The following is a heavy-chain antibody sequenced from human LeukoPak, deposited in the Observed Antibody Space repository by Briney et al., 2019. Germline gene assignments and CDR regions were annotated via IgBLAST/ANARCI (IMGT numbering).Heavy chain of an antibody. D-gene: IGHD6-6*01. CDR3: ARGLDSSSSLDY. V-gene: IGHV1-2*02. J-gene: IGHJ4*02. CDR2: IHPSSGAT. CDR1: GYTFTCYY. Sequence: ASVKVSCKASGYTFTCYYMHWVRQAPGQGLEWMGWIHPSSGATNYAQTFQGRVTMTRDTSFSTAYMELSRLRSDDTAMFYCARGLDSSSSLDYWGQGTLVTVSS.